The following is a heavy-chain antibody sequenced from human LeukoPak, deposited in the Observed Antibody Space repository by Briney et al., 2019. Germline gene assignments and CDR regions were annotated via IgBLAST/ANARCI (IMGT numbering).Heavy chain of an antibody. CDR3: ARDVLLWFGELLSPSWFDP. CDR2: ISSSSSYI. J-gene: IGHJ5*02. Sequence: PGGSLRLSCAASGFTFSSYSMNWVRQAPGKGLEWVSSISSSSSYIYYADSVKGRFTISRDNAKNSLYLQMNSLRAEDTAVYYCARDVLLWFGELLSPSWFDPWGQGTLVTVSS. CDR1: GFTFSSYS. V-gene: IGHV3-21*01. D-gene: IGHD3-10*01.